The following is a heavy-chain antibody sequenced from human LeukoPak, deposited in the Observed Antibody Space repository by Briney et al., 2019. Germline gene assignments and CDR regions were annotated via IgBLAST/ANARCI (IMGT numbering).Heavy chain of an antibody. J-gene: IGHJ5*02. CDR2: ISVYSGNA. CDR3: ARDREGYQLQHSAWFDP. V-gene: IGHV1-18*01. CDR1: GYIFTSYG. D-gene: IGHD2-15*01. Sequence: ASVKVSCKASGYIFTSYGISWVRQAPGQGLEWMGWISVYSGNADYAQKFQDRFTMTTDTSTNTAYMELRSLRSDDTAVYYCARDREGYQLQHSAWFDPWGQGTLVMVSS.